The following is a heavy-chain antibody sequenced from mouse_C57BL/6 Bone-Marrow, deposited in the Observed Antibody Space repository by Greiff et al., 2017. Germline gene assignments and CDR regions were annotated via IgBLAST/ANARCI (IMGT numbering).Heavy chain of an antibody. J-gene: IGHJ2*01. CDR2: INTGSGGT. Sequence: QVQLQQSGAELVRPGTSVKVSCKASGYAFTNYLIEWVKQRPGQGLEWIGVINTGSGGTNYHEKFKGKATLTAEQSSTTAYMQLSSLTSEDSAVYFCARVRLRRRYFDYCGQGTTLTVSS. CDR1: GYAFTNYL. D-gene: IGHD2-4*01. CDR3: ARVRLRRRYFDY. V-gene: IGHV1-54*01.